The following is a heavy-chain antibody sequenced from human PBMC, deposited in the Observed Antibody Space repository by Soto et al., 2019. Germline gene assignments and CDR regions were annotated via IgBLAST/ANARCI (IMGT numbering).Heavy chain of an antibody. CDR1: GGSISSTNW. CDR3: SSPKVSKADWFDP. V-gene: IGHV4-4*02. Sequence: SETLSLTCAVSGGSISSTNWWSWVRQPPGKGLEWIGEIFHSGSTNYNPSLKSRVTISVDKSKNQFSLKLNSVTAADTAVYYCSSPKVSKADWFDPWGQGTLVTVSS. J-gene: IGHJ5*02. D-gene: IGHD1-20*01. CDR2: IFHSGST.